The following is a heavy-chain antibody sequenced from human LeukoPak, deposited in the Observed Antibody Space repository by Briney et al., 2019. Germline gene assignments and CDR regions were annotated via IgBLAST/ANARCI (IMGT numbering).Heavy chain of an antibody. D-gene: IGHD1-1*01. J-gene: IGHJ4*02. CDR1: GFTFSSYE. CDR3: ARDLNWNPLDY. V-gene: IGHV3-48*03. Sequence: PGGSLRLSCAASGFTFSSYEMNWVRQAPGKGLEWVSYISSSGSTIYYADSVKGRFTISRDNAKNSLYLQMNSLRAKDTAVYYCARDLNWNPLDYWGQGTLVTVSS. CDR2: ISSSGSTI.